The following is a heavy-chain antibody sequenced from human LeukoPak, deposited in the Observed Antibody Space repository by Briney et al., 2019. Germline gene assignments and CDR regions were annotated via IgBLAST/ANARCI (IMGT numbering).Heavy chain of an antibody. CDR1: GGSFSGYY. CDR3: ARGRKLIAARPAGFDY. Sequence: SETLSLTCAVYGGSFSGYYWSWIRQPPGKGLEWIGEINHSESTNYNPSLKSRVTISVDTSKNQFSLKLSSVTAADTAVYYCARGRKLIAARPAGFDYWGQGTLVTVSS. J-gene: IGHJ4*02. CDR2: INHSEST. D-gene: IGHD6-6*01. V-gene: IGHV4-34*01.